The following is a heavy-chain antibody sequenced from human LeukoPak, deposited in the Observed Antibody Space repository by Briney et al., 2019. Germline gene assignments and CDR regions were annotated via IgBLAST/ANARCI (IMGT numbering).Heavy chain of an antibody. V-gene: IGHV4-34*01. D-gene: IGHD4-17*01. Sequence: SETLSLTCAVYGGSFSGYYWSWIRQPPGKGLERIGEINHSGSTNYNPSLKSRVTISVDTSKNQFSLKLSSVTAADTAVYYCAREMTTVTTVPWYFDLWGRGTLVTVSS. CDR1: GGSFSGYY. CDR3: AREMTTVTTVPWYFDL. CDR2: INHSGST. J-gene: IGHJ2*01.